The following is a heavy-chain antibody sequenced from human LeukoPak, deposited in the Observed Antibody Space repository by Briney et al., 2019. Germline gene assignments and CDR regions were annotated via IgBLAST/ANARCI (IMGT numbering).Heavy chain of an antibody. CDR1: GFTFSDSA. Sequence: PGGSLRLSCAASGFTFSDSALHWVRQASGKGLEWVGRIRTKANNYATAYAASVSGRFTISRDDSKNTAYLQMNSLKIEDTAVYYCAVGDFWSGYYFGYWGQGTLVTVSS. CDR3: AVGDFWSGYYFGY. V-gene: IGHV3-73*01. CDR2: IRTKANNYAT. D-gene: IGHD3-3*01. J-gene: IGHJ4*02.